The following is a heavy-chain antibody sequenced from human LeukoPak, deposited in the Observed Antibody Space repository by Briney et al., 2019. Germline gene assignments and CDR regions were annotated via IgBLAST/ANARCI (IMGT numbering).Heavy chain of an antibody. CDR3: ARTSGYTYFDY. Sequence: KPSGTLSLTCTVSGGSISSNYWSWIRQPPGKGLEWIGYIYNSGGINYNPSLKSRVAISVDTSKNQFSLKLNSVTAADTAVYYCARTSGYTYFDYWGQGTLVTVSS. CDR1: GGSISSNY. CDR2: IYNSGGI. J-gene: IGHJ4*02. D-gene: IGHD5-12*01. V-gene: IGHV4-59*01.